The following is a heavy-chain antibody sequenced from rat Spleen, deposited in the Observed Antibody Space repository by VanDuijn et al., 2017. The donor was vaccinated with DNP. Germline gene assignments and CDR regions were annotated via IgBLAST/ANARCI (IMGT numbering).Heavy chain of an antibody. Sequence: EVQLVETGGGLVQPGRSLKLSCVASGFTFNYYWMAWVRQAPKKGLEWVAAISPSGSRPYSPDSVKGRFTISRDNANRTLYLQMDSLRSEDTATYYCATSPGPNWFAYWGQGTLVTVSS. CDR1: GFTFNYYW. V-gene: IGHV5-25*01. CDR3: ATSPGPNWFAY. D-gene: IGHD1-4*01. J-gene: IGHJ3*01. CDR2: ISPSGSRP.